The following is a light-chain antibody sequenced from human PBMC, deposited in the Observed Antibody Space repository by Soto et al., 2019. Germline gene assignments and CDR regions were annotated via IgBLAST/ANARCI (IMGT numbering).Light chain of an antibody. J-gene: IGLJ1*01. V-gene: IGLV2-14*01. CDR2: EVR. CDR1: SSDVGGYNY. Sequence: QSVLTQPASVSGSPGQSITISCTGTSSDVGGYNYVSWYQQHPGKAPKLMIYEVRNRPSGISNRFSGYKSGNTASLTISGLQAGDEADYYCSSYTSSNTYVLGTGTRSPS. CDR3: SSYTSSNTYV.